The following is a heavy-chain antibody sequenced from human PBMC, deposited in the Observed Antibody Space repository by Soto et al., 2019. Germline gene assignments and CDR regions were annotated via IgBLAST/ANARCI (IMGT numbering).Heavy chain of an antibody. CDR3: AKDLGLRFLEWLSLHYGMDV. V-gene: IGHV3-7*05. Sequence: PGGSLRLSCAASGFTFSSYWMSWVRQAPGKGLEWVADIKQGGGETYYVDSVKGRFTISRDNAKNTLYLQMNSLRAEDTAVYYCAKDLGLRFLEWLSLHYGMDVWGQGTTVTVSS. CDR2: IKQGGGET. J-gene: IGHJ6*02. D-gene: IGHD3-3*01. CDR1: GFTFSSYW.